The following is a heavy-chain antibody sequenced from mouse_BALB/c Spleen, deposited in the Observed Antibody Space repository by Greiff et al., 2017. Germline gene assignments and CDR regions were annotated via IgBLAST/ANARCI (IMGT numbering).Heavy chain of an antibody. CDR1: GFDFSRYW. V-gene: IGHV4-1*02. D-gene: IGHD2-12*01. CDR2: INPDSSTI. Sequence: EVKVEESGGGLVQPGGSLKLSCAASGFDFSRYWMSWVRQAPGKGLEWIGEINPDSSTINYTPSLKDKFIISRDNAKNTLYLQMSKVRSEDTALYYCARLTTFYAMDYWGQGTSVTVSS. J-gene: IGHJ4*01. CDR3: ARLTTFYAMDY.